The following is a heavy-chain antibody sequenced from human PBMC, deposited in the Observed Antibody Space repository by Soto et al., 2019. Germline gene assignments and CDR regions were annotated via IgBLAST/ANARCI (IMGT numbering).Heavy chain of an antibody. CDR1: GGTFSTYP. D-gene: IGHD6-13*01. Sequence: QLQLVQSGAEVRMPGSSVKVSCKASGGTFSTYPINWVRQAPGQGLEWLGGIIPLFGTTNYAQKFKGRVTITADESTSTAYMELSSLRAEDAAVYYCARGATHGSSWYFWFDPWGQGTLVTVSS. CDR3: ARGATHGSSWYFWFDP. J-gene: IGHJ5*02. CDR2: IIPLFGTT. V-gene: IGHV1-69*01.